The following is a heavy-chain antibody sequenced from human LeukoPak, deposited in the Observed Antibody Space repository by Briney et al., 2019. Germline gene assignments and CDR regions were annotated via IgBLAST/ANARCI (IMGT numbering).Heavy chain of an antibody. CDR3: ARAPLMSRQLVIH. D-gene: IGHD6-13*01. CDR1: GGSISSSSYY. J-gene: IGHJ4*02. V-gene: IGHV4-39*07. Sequence: SETLSLTCTVSGGSISSSSYYWGWIRQPPGKGLEWIGSIYYSGSTNYNPSLKSRVTISVDTSKNQFSLKLSSVTAADTAVYYCARAPLMSRQLVIHWGQGTLVTVSS. CDR2: IYYSGST.